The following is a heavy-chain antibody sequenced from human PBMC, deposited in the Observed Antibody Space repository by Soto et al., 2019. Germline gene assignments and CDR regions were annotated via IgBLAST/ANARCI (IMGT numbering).Heavy chain of an antibody. CDR2: IYSGGST. D-gene: IGHD3-22*01. V-gene: IGHV3-66*01. CDR3: ARNGDSSDYRGWFDP. Sequence: GGSLRLSCAAPGFTVSSKYISWVRQAPGKGLEWVSVIYSGGSTYYADSVKGRFTISRDNSKNTLYLQMNSLRAEDTAVYYCARNGDSSDYRGWFDPWGQGTLVTVSS. CDR1: GFTVSSKY. J-gene: IGHJ5*02.